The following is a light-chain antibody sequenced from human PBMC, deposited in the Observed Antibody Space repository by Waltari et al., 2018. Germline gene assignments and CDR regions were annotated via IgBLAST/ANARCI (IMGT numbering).Light chain of an antibody. CDR1: SSNVGSNF. V-gene: IGLV1-47*01. CDR3: AAWDDNLGGV. J-gene: IGLJ3*02. CDR2: KNN. Sequence: QSVLTQPPSASGTPGQRVTISCSGSSSNVGSNFVFWYQQLPGAAPKLLIFKNNQRPSGVPDRFSGSKSGTSAFLDSSGLRSEDEADYYCAAWDDNLGGVFGGGTKLTVL.